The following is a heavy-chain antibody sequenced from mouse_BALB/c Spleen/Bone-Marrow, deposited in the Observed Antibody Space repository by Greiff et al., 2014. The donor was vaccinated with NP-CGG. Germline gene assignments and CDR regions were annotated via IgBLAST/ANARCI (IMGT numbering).Heavy chain of an antibody. CDR1: GYVFSTYW. CDR2: IYPGDGDT. D-gene: IGHD2-13*01. V-gene: IGHV1-80*01. CDR3: ARSGEGAMDY. Sequence: VKLMESGAELVRPGSSVKISCKASGYVFSTYWMNWVKQRPGQGLERIGQIYPGDGDTNYNGKFKDKVILTADKSSSTAYMQLSSLTSEDSAVYFCARSGEGAMDYWGQGTSVTVSS. J-gene: IGHJ4*01.